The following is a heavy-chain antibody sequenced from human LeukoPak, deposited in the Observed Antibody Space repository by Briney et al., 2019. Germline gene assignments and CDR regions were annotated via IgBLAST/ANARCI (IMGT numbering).Heavy chain of an antibody. D-gene: IGHD2-21*02. Sequence: ASVKVSCKASGGTFSSYAISRVRQAPGQGLEWMGGIIPIFGTANYAQKFQGRVTITADESTSTAYMELSSLRSEDTAVYYCARGPAYCGGDCYLGPFDYWGQGTLVTVSS. V-gene: IGHV1-69*13. CDR2: IIPIFGTA. CDR3: ARGPAYCGGDCYLGPFDY. CDR1: GGTFSSYA. J-gene: IGHJ4*02.